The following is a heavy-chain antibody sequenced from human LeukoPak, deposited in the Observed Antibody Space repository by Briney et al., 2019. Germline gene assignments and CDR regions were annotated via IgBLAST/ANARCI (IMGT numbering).Heavy chain of an antibody. J-gene: IGHJ4*02. CDR3: ARGRGCSSLSCYPDY. CDR2: ISGSGGTT. CDR1: GFTFSSYA. Sequence: PGGSLRLSCAASGFTFSSYAMSWVRQAPGKGLEWVSGISGSGGTTYYAESVKGRFTISRDNAKNSLYLQMNSLGAEDTALYYCARGRGCSSLSCYPDYWGQGTLVTVSS. V-gene: IGHV3-23*01. D-gene: IGHD2-2*01.